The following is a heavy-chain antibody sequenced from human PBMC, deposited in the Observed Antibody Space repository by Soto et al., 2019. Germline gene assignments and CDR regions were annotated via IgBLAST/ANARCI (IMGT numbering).Heavy chain of an antibody. J-gene: IGHJ6*02. CDR3: ARSGYSGYDYHYGMDV. CDR1: GFTFXSYG. Sequence: GGSLRLSCSACGFTFXSYGMHGVRQAPGKGLEWVAVIWYDGSNKYYADSVKGRFTISRDNSKNTLYLQMNSLRAEDTAVYYCARSGYSGYDYHYGMDVWGQGTTVTVSS. D-gene: IGHD5-12*01. CDR2: IWYDGSNK. V-gene: IGHV3-33*01.